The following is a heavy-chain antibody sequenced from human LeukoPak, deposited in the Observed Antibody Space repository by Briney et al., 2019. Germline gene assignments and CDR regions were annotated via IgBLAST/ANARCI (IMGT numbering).Heavy chain of an antibody. D-gene: IGHD6-13*01. J-gene: IGHJ5*02. Sequence: GGSLRLSCAASGFTFSSYEMNWVRQAPGKGLEWVSYIGSSGSTIYYADSVKSRFTISRDNAKNSLYLQMNSLRAEDPAVYYCAREDDDLAAPGRTQNWFDPWGQGTLVTVSS. V-gene: IGHV3-48*03. CDR1: GFTFSSYE. CDR3: AREDDDLAAPGRTQNWFDP. CDR2: IGSSGSTI.